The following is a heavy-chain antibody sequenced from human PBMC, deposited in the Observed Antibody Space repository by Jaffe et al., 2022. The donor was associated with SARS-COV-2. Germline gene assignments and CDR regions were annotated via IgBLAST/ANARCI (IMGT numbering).Heavy chain of an antibody. Sequence: EVQLVESGGGLVQPGGSLRLSCAASGFSFSSYSMNWVRQAPGKGLEWVSYISSGSSPIFFADSVKGRFTISRDNAKNSLYLQMDSLRAEDTAVYYCARGNGHAAMVPFDYWGQGTLVTVSS. CDR3: ARGNGHAAMVPFDY. CDR1: GFSFSSYS. V-gene: IGHV3-48*01. D-gene: IGHD5-18*01. CDR2: ISSGSSPI. J-gene: IGHJ4*02.